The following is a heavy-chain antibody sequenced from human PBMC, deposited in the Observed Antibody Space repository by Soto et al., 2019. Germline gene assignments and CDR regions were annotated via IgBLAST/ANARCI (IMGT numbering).Heavy chain of an antibody. CDR1: GGSFSGYY. V-gene: IGHV4-34*01. D-gene: IGHD2-15*01. CDR3: ARGGSQLGYCSRGSCYSPHRRAWFAP. J-gene: IGHJ5*02. Sequence: PSETLSLPCAVVGGSFSGYYWSWIRQPPGKGLEWIGEINHSGSTNYNPPLKSRVTISVDTSKNLFSLKLSSVTAADTAVYYCARGGSQLGYCSRGSCYSPHRRAWFAPWGQGTLVTVSS. CDR2: INHSGST.